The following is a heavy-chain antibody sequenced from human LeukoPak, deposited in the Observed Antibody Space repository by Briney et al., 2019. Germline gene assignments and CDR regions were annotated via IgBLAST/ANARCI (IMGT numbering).Heavy chain of an antibody. CDR3: ARSAGGATTPRFDY. J-gene: IGHJ4*02. D-gene: IGHD1-26*01. CDR1: GDTFSRYA. V-gene: IGHV1-69*04. CDR2: IIPSLDIP. Sequence: SVKVSCKASGDTFSRYAISWVRQAPGQGLEWMGRIIPSLDIPNYPQKFQGRVTITADKSTSTAYMEVRSLGSEDTAVYYCARSAGGATTPRFDYWGQGTLVTVSS.